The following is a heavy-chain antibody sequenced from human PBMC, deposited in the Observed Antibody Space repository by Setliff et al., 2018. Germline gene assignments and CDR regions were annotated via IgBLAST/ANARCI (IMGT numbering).Heavy chain of an antibody. J-gene: IGHJ6*02. CDR2: INQGGGDQ. D-gene: IGHD3-22*01. CDR1: GFTFSSLW. Sequence: GGSLRLSCAASGFTFSSLWMAWVRQAPGKGLEWVANINQGGGDQFYVDSVKGRFTISRDNSKSTQYLQMHSLRVEDTAVYYCAREYYDSSGFSYGMDVWGQGTTVTVSS. V-gene: IGHV3-7*01. CDR3: AREYYDSSGFSYGMDV.